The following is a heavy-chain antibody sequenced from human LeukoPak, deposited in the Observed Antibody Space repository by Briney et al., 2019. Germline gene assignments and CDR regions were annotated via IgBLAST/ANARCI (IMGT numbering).Heavy chain of an antibody. D-gene: IGHD6-13*01. Sequence: SETLSLTCTVSGDSISSGSYCWSWIRQPAGKRLGLVGRIYTSGSTNYNPSHNSRVTISVATSKNQSSLKLNSLAAADTAVYCGARSLAVAGPFDYWCQGTLVTVSS. J-gene: IGHJ4*02. CDR2: IYTSGST. CDR1: GDSISSGSYC. CDR3: ARSLAVAGPFDY. V-gene: IGHV4-61*02.